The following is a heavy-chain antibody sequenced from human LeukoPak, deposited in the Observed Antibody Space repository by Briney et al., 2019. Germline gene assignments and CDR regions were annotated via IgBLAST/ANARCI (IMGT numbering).Heavy chain of an antibody. D-gene: IGHD4-17*01. V-gene: IGHV3-48*01. Sequence: PSETLSLTCTVSGGSISSYYWSWVRQPPGKGLEWVSYISSSSSTIYYADSVKGRFTISRDNAKNSLYLQMNSLGAEDTAVYYCAKEYGDFPFDYWGQGTLVTVSS. CDR1: GGSISSYY. J-gene: IGHJ4*02. CDR3: AKEYGDFPFDY. CDR2: ISSSSSTI.